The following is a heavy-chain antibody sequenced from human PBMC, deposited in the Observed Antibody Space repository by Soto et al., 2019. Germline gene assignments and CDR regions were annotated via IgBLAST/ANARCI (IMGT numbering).Heavy chain of an antibody. CDR2: ISSSSSYT. J-gene: IGHJ5*02. CDR1: GFTFSDYY. CDR3: AREHRNKYQLLRNWFDP. D-gene: IGHD2-2*01. Sequence: GGSLRLSCAASGFTFSDYYMSWIRQAPGKGLEWVSYISSSSSYTNYADSVKGRFTISRDNAKNSLYLQMNSLRAEDTAVYYCAREHRNKYQLLRNWFDPWGQGTLVTVSS. V-gene: IGHV3-11*06.